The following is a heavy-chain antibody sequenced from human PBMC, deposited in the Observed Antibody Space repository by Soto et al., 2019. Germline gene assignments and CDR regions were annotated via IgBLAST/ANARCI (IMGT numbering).Heavy chain of an antibody. D-gene: IGHD3-10*01. Sequence: QVQLVESGGGVVQPGRSLRVSCAASGFTFSRHAIHWVRQAPGKGLEWVAVISKDGSNTYYVDSVKGRFTISRDNSKNPLYLQMNRLGDEDTAVYYCVRSRSGAVADSFDYWGQGTQVTVSA. CDR3: VRSRSGAVADSFDY. V-gene: IGHV3-30*04. CDR1: GFTFSRHA. J-gene: IGHJ4*02. CDR2: ISKDGSNT.